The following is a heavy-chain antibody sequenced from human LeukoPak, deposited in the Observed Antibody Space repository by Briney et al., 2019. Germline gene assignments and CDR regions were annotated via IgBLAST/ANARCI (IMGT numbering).Heavy chain of an antibody. J-gene: IGHJ4*02. CDR2: LVSSGST. Sequence: SETLSLTCTVSGDSISSSGSYWGWIRQPPGKGLEWIGSLVSSGSTSYNPSLRSRVTASVDTSKNQFSLKLTSVTAADTAVYYCAKYQPRTMFDSWGQGTLVTVSS. CDR3: AKYQPRTMFDS. CDR1: GDSISSSGSY. D-gene: IGHD2-2*01. V-gene: IGHV4-39*01.